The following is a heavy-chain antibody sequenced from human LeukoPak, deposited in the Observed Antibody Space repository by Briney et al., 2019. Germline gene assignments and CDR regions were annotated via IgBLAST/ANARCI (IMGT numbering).Heavy chain of an antibody. CDR2: ISANGGGT. CDR3: AKGSSPFDY. CDR1: GFTFSNYA. V-gene: IGHV3-23*01. J-gene: IGHJ4*02. D-gene: IGHD6-13*01. Sequence: PGGSLRLSCAASGFTFSNYAMSWVRQAPGKGLEWVSAISANGGGTYYADSVKGRFTISRDNSKNTLYLQMNSLRAEDTAVYYCAKGSSPFDYWGQGTLVTDSS.